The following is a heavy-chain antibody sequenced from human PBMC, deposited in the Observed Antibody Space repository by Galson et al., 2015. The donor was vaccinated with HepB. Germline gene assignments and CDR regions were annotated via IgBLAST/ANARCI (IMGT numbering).Heavy chain of an antibody. Sequence: SLRLSCAASGFTFSNYGFHWVRQAPGKGLEWVAVIWYDGSNKYFVDSVKGRFTISRDNSKNTLYLQMNSLRAEDTAVYYCARDGRVGERYGSGNPGGYWGQGTLVTVSS. D-gene: IGHD3-10*01. CDR3: ARDGRVGERYGSGNPGGY. CDR1: GFTFSNYG. CDR2: IWYDGSNK. J-gene: IGHJ4*02. V-gene: IGHV3-33*01.